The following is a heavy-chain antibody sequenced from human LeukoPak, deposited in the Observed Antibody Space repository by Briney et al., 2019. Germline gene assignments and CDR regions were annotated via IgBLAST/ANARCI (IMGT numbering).Heavy chain of an antibody. Sequence: PGGSLRLSCAASGDTFSSHEMNWVRQAPGKGLEWVSYISSSGSTVHYADSVKGRFTISRDNTKNSLFLQMNSLRDEDTAVYYCARIWENSGYDYSPPGYGMDVWGQGTTVTVS. CDR3: ARIWENSGYDYSPPGYGMDV. J-gene: IGHJ6*02. D-gene: IGHD5-12*01. V-gene: IGHV3-48*03. CDR1: GDTFSSHE. CDR2: ISSSGSTV.